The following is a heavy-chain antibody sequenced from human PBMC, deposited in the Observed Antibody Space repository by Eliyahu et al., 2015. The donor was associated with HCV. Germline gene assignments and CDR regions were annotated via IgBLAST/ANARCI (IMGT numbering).Heavy chain of an antibody. CDR1: GFSLNTRGVG. J-gene: IGHJ4*02. V-gene: IGHV2-5*01. CDR2: IYWNDDK. CDR3: AHKRSGWPLHFDS. D-gene: IGHD6-19*01. Sequence: QITLKESGPTLVKPTQTLTLTCTFXGFSLNTRGVGVGWIRQPPGKALEWLALIYWNDDKRYSPSLNNRLTITKDTSKNKVVLALASMGPVDTATYYCAHKRSGWPLHFDSWGQGTLVTVSS.